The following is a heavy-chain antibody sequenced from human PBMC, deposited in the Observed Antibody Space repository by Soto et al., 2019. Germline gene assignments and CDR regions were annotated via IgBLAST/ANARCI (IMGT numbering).Heavy chain of an antibody. V-gene: IGHV3-30-3*01. J-gene: IGHJ6*02. CDR2: ISYDGSNK. CDR1: GFTFSSYA. CDR3: ARDDQPYGMDV. Sequence: QVQLVESGGGVVQPGRSLRLSCAASGFTFSSYAMHWVRQAPGKGLEWVAVISYDGSNKYYADSVKGRFTIPRDNSKNTLYLQMNSLRAEDTAVYYCARDDQPYGMDVWGQGTTVTVSS.